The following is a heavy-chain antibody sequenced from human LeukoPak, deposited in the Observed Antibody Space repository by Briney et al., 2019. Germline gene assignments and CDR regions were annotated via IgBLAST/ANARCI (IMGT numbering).Heavy chain of an antibody. CDR3: ERDSRFSGTIDY. J-gene: IGHJ4*02. V-gene: IGHV3-74*01. CDR1: GFTFSSYW. Sequence: GGSLRLSCAASGFTFSSYWMHWVRHAPGKGLEWVSRINSDGTSTSYADSVKGRFTISRDNAKNTLYLQMNSLRAEDTAVYYCERDSRFSGTIDYWGQGTLVTVPS. CDR2: INSDGTST. D-gene: IGHD1-1*01.